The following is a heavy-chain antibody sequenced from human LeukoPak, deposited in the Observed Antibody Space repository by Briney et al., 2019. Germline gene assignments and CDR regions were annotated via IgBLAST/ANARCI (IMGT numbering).Heavy chain of an antibody. CDR2: INPNSGGT. J-gene: IGHJ4*02. V-gene: IGHV1-2*02. CDR1: GYSFTGYY. CDR3: ARDKDPMIPLQFLAD. D-gene: IGHD3-3*01. Sequence: ASVKVSCKASGYSFTGYYMHRVRQAPGQGLEWMGWINPNSGGTNYAQKFQGTVTMTRDTSISTAYMEVSRLGSDDTAVYYCARDKDPMIPLQFLADWGQGTLVTVSS.